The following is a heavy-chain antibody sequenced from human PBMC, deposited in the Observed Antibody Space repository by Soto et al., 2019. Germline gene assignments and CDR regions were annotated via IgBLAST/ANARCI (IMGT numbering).Heavy chain of an antibody. Sequence: SETLSLTCNVSDDSLSTYYWSWIRQPAGKGLEWIGRIYASGSTNYNPSLKGRVSMSVDTSKKQFSLKMISVTAADTAMYYCARLAIHRGGWFRPWGQGVPVTVSS. V-gene: IGHV4-4*07. CDR1: DDSLSTYY. J-gene: IGHJ5*02. CDR2: IYASGST. CDR3: ARLAIHRGGWFRP. D-gene: IGHD3-3*02.